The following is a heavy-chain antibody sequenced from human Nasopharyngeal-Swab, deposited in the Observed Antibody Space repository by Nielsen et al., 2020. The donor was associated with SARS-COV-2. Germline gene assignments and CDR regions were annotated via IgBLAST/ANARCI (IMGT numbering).Heavy chain of an antibody. CDR3: ARGAELGTTGTTGGEDY. J-gene: IGHJ4*02. CDR1: GFTLSSYS. CDR2: ISSSSSTI. D-gene: IGHD1-1*01. V-gene: IGHV3-48*04. Sequence: GESLKISCAAYGFTLSSYSMNWVRQAPGKGLEWVSYISSSSSTIYYADSVKGRFTISRDNAKNSLYLQMNSLRAEDTAVYYCARGAELGTTGTTGGEDYWGQGTLVTVSS.